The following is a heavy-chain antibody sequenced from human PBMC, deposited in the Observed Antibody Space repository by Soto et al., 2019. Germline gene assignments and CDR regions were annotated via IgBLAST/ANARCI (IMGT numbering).Heavy chain of an antibody. Sequence: PSETLSLTCAVSGVSMGSPNWWTWVRQAPGKGLEWIGEMWPSGGTTYNPSLRNRVTISVDNSKNHLSLTLTSVTAADTAIYYCARCLHCSNGGRFDPWGQGALVTVSS. CDR3: ARCLHCSNGGRFDP. D-gene: IGHD2-8*01. J-gene: IGHJ5*02. CDR1: GVSMGSPNW. CDR2: MWPSGGT. V-gene: IGHV4-4*02.